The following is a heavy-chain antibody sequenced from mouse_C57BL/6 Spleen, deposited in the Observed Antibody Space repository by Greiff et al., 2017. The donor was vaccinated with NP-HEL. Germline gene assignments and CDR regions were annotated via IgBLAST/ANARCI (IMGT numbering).Heavy chain of an antibody. Sequence: EVQLQESGPGLVKPSQSLSLTCSVTGYSITSGYYWNWIRQFPGNKLEWMGYISYDGSNNYNPSLKNRISITRDTSKNQFFLKLNSVTTEDTATYYCARGSHYGGAMDYWGQGTSVTVSS. J-gene: IGHJ4*01. V-gene: IGHV3-6*01. CDR1: GYSITSGYY. CDR3: ARGSHYGGAMDY. CDR2: ISYDGSN. D-gene: IGHD1-1*01.